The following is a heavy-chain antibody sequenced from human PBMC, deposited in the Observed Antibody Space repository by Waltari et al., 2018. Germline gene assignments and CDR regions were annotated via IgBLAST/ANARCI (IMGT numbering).Heavy chain of an antibody. CDR3: ARHWKRNGYRFDP. J-gene: IGHJ5*02. V-gene: IGHV4-39*01. D-gene: IGHD5-12*01. Sequence: QLQLQESGPGLVKPSGTLSLTCSVSGGSIISSRYYWGWLRQSPGKGLEWIGSIYYSGSTSYNPTLRSRVTVSGDTSKNPFSLNLSSVTAADTAVYYCARHWKRNGYRFDPWGQGTRVTVSS. CDR1: GGSIISSRYY. CDR2: IYYSGST.